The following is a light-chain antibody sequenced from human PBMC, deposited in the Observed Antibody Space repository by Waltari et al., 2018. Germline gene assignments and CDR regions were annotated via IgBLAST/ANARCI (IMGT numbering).Light chain of an antibody. J-gene: IGLJ3*02. CDR1: SSNIGSNY. Sequence: QSVLTHPPSASGTPGQRVTISCSGSSSNIGSNYVYCYQQLPGTAPKLLIYRNKQRPSGVPARFSGSKSGTSASLAISGLRSEDEADYYCAAWDDSLSGPVFGGGTKLTVL. CDR3: AAWDDSLSGPV. CDR2: RNK. V-gene: IGLV1-47*01.